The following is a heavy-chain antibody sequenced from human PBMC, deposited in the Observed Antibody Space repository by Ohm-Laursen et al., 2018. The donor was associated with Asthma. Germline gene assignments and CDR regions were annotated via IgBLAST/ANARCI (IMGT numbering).Heavy chain of an antibody. J-gene: IGHJ1*01. CDR3: ARIGPEWELPGREYSLHH. CDR1: GYTFSRYS. D-gene: IGHD1-26*01. Sequence: LRLSCSASGYTFSRYSIHWVRQVPGKGLEWVASISTASTFIYYADSVRGRFTTSRDNAKNSVYLQMNSLRAEDTALYYCARIGPEWELPGREYSLHHWGQGTQVTVSS. CDR2: ISTASTFI. V-gene: IGHV3-21*01.